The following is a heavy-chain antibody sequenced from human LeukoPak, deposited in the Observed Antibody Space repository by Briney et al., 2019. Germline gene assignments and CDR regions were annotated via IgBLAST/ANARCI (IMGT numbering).Heavy chain of an antibody. D-gene: IGHD3-10*01. CDR3: AKEGTPQVSTWYDL. Sequence: GGSLRLSCAASGVTLSPYGMHWVRQAPGKGLELVAVISYEGGTKHYADSVKGRFIISRDNPRNTLYLQMNILRTEDTAVYYCAKEGTPQVSTWYDLWGQGTQVIVSS. CDR2: ISYEGGTK. CDR1: GVTLSPYG. J-gene: IGHJ5*02. V-gene: IGHV3-30*18.